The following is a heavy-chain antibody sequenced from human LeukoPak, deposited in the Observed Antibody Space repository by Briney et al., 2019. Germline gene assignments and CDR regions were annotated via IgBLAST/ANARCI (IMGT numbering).Heavy chain of an antibody. J-gene: IGHJ4*02. D-gene: IGHD4-17*01. CDR1: GGSISSGGYY. CDR2: IYYSGST. V-gene: IGHV4-31*03. Sequence: PSETLSLTCTVSGGSISSGGYYWNWIRQHPGKGLEWIGYIYYSGSTYYNPSLKSRVTISVDTSKNQFSLKLSSVTAADTAVYYCARGPTTVTTSVYFDYWGQGTLVTVSS. CDR3: ARGPTTVTTSVYFDY.